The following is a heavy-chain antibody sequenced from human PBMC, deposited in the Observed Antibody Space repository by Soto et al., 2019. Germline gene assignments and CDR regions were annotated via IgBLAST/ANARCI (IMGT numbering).Heavy chain of an antibody. CDR3: AKYSTSWRGGQFES. V-gene: IGHV3-23*01. Sequence: EVQLLESGGGLVQPGGSLRLSCAASGFTFSSYAMSWVRQAPGKGLEWVLAVSSSGGSTYYADSVKGRFTISRDNSKNTLYLQMNSLRAEDTAVYYCAKYSTSWRGGQFESWGQGTLVTVSS. D-gene: IGHD6-13*01. J-gene: IGHJ4*02. CDR2: VSSSGGST. CDR1: GFTFSSYA.